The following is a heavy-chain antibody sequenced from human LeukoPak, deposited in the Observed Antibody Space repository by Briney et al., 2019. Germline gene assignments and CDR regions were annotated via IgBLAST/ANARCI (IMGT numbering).Heavy chain of an antibody. CDR3: ARRLSNLYYGMDV. J-gene: IGHJ6*02. CDR1: GYRFTSYW. CDR2: IYPGDSDT. Sequence: GESLKISCKGSGYRFTSYWIGWVRQMPGEGLEWMGIIYPGDSDTRYSPSFQGQVTISADKSISTAYLQWSSLKASDTAMYYCARRLSNLYYGMDVWGQGTTVTVSS. D-gene: IGHD3-10*01. V-gene: IGHV5-51*01.